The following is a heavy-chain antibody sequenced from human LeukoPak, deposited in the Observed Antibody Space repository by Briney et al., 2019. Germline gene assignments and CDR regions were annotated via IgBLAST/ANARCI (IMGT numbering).Heavy chain of an antibody. J-gene: IGHJ4*02. Sequence: GGSLRLSCAASGFTFMTYSMIWVRQAPGKGLEWVSRIASDGSSTTYADSVKGRFSISRDNAKNTLYLQMNSLRVEDTAVYYCARGRPHGNDYWGQGTLVTVSS. CDR3: ARGRPHGNDY. CDR1: GFTFMTYS. V-gene: IGHV3-74*01. CDR2: IASDGSST. D-gene: IGHD4-23*01.